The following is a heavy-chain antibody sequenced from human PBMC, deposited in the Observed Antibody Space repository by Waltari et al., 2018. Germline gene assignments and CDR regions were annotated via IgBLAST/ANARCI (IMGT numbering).Heavy chain of an antibody. CDR3: TAGVYGMDV. J-gene: IGHJ6*02. D-gene: IGHD2-8*01. CDR1: GFIFGYYA. Sequence: EVQLVESGGDLKQPGRSLRLYCIGSGFIFGYYALSWVRQAPGKGLEWVGFIRSEAYGGLPEYAASVKDRVIISRDDSKNILYLQINSLKTEDTAVYYCTAGVYGMDVWGPGTTVTVS. V-gene: IGHV3-49*02. CDR2: IRSEAYGGLP.